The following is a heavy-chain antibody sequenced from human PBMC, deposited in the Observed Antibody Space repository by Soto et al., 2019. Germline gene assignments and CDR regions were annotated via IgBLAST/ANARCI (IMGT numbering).Heavy chain of an antibody. Sequence: EVQLVESGGGLVQPGGSLRLSCAASGFTFSNYWMYWVCQAPGKGLVWVSRINSDGSVSSYADSVKGRLTISRDNVKNTPYLQMNRLRAEDTAVYYCARGDCVGGPCYSLAGSFYYYMDVWGKGTTVTVFS. V-gene: IGHV3-74*01. CDR2: INSDGSVS. D-gene: IGHD2-15*01. J-gene: IGHJ6*03. CDR1: GFTFSNYW. CDR3: ARGDCVGGPCYSLAGSFYYYMDV.